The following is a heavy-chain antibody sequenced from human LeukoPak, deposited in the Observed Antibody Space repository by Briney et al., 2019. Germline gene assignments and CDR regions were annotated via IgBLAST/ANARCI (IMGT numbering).Heavy chain of an antibody. CDR3: VVWGEDRSGHRFDF. CDR2: INTDGSNT. J-gene: IGHJ4*02. CDR1: GFTFDYYW. Sequence: PGGSLRLSCAASGFTFDYYWMHWVRQAPGKGLTWVSRINTDGSNTHYADSVKGRFTISRDNAKNTLYLQMNGLRVEDTAVYYCVVWGEDRSGHRFDFWGQGTLVTVSS. V-gene: IGHV3-74*01. D-gene: IGHD3-22*01.